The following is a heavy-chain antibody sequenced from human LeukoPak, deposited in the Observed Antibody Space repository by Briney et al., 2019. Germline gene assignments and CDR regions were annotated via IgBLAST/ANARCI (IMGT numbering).Heavy chain of an antibody. J-gene: IGHJ3*02. V-gene: IGHV4-59*08. CDR3: ARQDSGTYLNPLDI. CDR2: IYYTGST. Sequence: KTSETLSLTCTVSRGTISSYYWSWIRQPPGKGLEWIGYIYYTGSTNYNPSLKSRVTISVDTSKNQLSLKLRSVTAADTAVYYCARQDSGTYLNPLDIWGQGTVVTVSS. D-gene: IGHD1-26*01. CDR1: RGTISSYY.